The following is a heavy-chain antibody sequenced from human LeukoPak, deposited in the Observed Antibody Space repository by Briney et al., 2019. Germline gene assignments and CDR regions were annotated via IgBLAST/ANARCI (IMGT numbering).Heavy chain of an antibody. D-gene: IGHD1-26*01. Sequence: GESLKISCQGSGYLFASFWIGWVRQMPGKGLEWMGIIYPGDSDTRYSPSFQGQVTISADKSTRTAYLQWSSLKASDTAIYYCARRRSGATNDYYVFDISGQGTMVTVYS. V-gene: IGHV5-51*01. CDR1: GYLFASFW. CDR3: ARRRSGATNDYYVFDI. CDR2: IYPGDSDT. J-gene: IGHJ3*02.